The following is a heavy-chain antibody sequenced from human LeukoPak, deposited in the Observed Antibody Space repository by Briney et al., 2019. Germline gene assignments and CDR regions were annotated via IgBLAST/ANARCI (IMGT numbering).Heavy chain of an antibody. CDR2: ISWNSGSI. CDR3: AKDIGQRWLQSGFDY. V-gene: IGHV3-9*03. Sequence: GGSLRLSCAASGFTFDDYAMHWVRQAPGKGLEWVSGISWNSGSIGYADSVKGRFTISRDNAKNSLYLQMNSLRAEDMALYYCAKDIGQRWLQSGFDYWGQGTLVTVSS. J-gene: IGHJ4*02. CDR1: GFTFDDYA. D-gene: IGHD5-24*01.